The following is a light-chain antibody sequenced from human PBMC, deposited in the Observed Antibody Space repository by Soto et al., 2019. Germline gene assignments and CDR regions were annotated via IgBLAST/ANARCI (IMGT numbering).Light chain of an antibody. CDR1: IGDVGGYYY. Sequence: QSALTPPASVSGSPGQSITISFTVTIGDVGGYYYVSWYQQLPGKAPELMISEVSNRPSGVSNRFSGSKSGSTASLTISGLQAEDEADYHCTSYTRDTALVFGTGTKVNVL. CDR3: TSYTRDTALV. J-gene: IGLJ1*01. V-gene: IGLV2-14*01. CDR2: EVS.